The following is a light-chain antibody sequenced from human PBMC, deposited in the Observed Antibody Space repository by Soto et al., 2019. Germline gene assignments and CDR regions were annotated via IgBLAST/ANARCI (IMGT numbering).Light chain of an antibody. CDR1: QGISNS. Sequence: DIQMTQSPSSLSASVGDRVTITCRASQGISNSLAWYQQKPGKVPKLLIYTASTLQSGVPSRFSGRGFGTDFTLTITSLQPEDVATYYCQKYNSAPLTFGGGNKVEIK. CDR2: TAS. V-gene: IGKV1-27*01. J-gene: IGKJ4*01. CDR3: QKYNSAPLT.